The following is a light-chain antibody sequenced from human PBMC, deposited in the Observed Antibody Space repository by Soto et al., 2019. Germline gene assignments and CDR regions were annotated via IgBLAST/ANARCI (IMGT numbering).Light chain of an antibody. CDR2: GAS. V-gene: IGKV3-15*01. CDR1: QSVSSD. CDR3: QQYNSWPRS. Sequence: EIVMTQSPATLSVSPGERATLSCRASQSVSSDLAWYQQKPGQAPRLLIYGASTRATGFPARFSGSGPGTEFTLTISSLQSEDFAVYYCQQYNSWPRSFGQGTKLEIK. J-gene: IGKJ2*01.